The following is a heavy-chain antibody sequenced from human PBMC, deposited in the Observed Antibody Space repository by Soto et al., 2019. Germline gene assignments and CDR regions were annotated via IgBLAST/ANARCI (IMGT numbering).Heavy chain of an antibody. CDR2: ISAYNGNT. D-gene: IGHD6-19*01. V-gene: IGHV1-18*01. Sequence: ASANVSCKAYGYTFTSSGISWVGQVPGGGRDPLGWISAYNGNTNYAQKLQGRVTMTTDTSTSTAYMELRSLRSDDTAVYYCASPNPGIAVVQGRYYYYRMDVWGQAITVT. J-gene: IGHJ6*02. CDR1: GYTFTSSG. CDR3: ASPNPGIAVVQGRYYYYRMDV.